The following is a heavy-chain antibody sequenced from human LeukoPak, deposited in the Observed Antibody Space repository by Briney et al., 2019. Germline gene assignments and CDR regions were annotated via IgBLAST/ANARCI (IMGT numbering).Heavy chain of an antibody. CDR1: GLTFSNYW. CDR2: INKDGSEK. J-gene: IGHJ4*02. V-gene: IGHV3-7*01. Sequence: PGGSLRLSCTASGLTFSNYWTTWVRQAPGKGLEWVATINKDGSEKHYVDSVRGRFTISRDNAKNSVFLQMNSLRVEDTAVHYCTNTLATSGYWGQGTLVTVSS. CDR3: TNTLATSGY. D-gene: IGHD1-1*01.